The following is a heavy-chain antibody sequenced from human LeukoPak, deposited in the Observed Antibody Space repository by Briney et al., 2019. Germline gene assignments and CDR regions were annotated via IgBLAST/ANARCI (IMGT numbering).Heavy chain of an antibody. J-gene: IGHJ4*02. CDR1: GYTFTSYG. V-gene: IGHV1-18*03. CDR2: ISAYNGNT. D-gene: IGHD3-16*01. CDR3: ARVRYRLAETYIDY. Sequence: ASVKVSCKASGYTFTSYGISWVRQAPGQGLEWMGWISAYNGNTNYAQKLQGRVTMTTDTSTSTAYMELRSLRSDDMAVYYCARVRYRLAETYIDYWGQGTLVTVSS.